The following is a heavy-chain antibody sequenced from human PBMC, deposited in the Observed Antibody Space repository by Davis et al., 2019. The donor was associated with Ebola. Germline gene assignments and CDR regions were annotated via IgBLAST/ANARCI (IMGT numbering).Heavy chain of an antibody. CDR2: ISYDGSNK. CDR3: ARDRRTRQGYYGMDV. J-gene: IGHJ6*02. V-gene: IGHV3-30-3*01. CDR1: GFTFSSYA. D-gene: IGHD3/OR15-3a*01. Sequence: GGSLTLSCAASGFTFSSYAMHWVRQAPGKGLEWVAVISYDGSNKYYADSVKGRFTISRDNDKNSLYLQMNSLRAEDTAVYYCARDRRTRQGYYGMDVWGQGTTVTVSS.